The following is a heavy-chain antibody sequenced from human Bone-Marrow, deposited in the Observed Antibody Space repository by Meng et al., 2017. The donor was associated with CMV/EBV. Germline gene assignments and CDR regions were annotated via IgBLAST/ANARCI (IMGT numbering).Heavy chain of an antibody. V-gene: IGHV3-48*04. J-gene: IGHJ4*02. CDR3: TGKGYYY. D-gene: IGHD1-1*01. CDR2: INAGSSSI. CDR1: GFTFSTYS. Sequence: GESLKISCAASGFTFSTYSVNWVRQAPGKGLEWVSYINAGSSSILYADSVKGRFTISRDNAKSALFLQMSRLRVEDTAIYYCTGKGYYYWGQGTLVTVSS.